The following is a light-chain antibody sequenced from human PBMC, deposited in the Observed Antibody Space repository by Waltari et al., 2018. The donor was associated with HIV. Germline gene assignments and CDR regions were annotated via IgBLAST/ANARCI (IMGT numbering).Light chain of an antibody. CDR3: QQYYRTPLT. CDR2: WAS. Sequence: DILMTQSPVSLAVSLGARATITCKSRQTLLYSSNNKNYLAWYQHKPGQPPKLLIYWASTRQSGVPDRFSGSGSGTNFTLTINKLQSEDVATYYCQQYYRTPLTFGGGTKVGLK. CDR1: QTLLYSSNNKNY. J-gene: IGKJ4*01. V-gene: IGKV4-1*01.